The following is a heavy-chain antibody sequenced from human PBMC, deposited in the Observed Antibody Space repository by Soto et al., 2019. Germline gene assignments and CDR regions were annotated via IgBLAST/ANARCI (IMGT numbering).Heavy chain of an antibody. CDR1: GGSISSSSYY. V-gene: IGHV4-39*01. J-gene: IGHJ4*02. D-gene: IGHD6-13*01. Sequence: QLQLQESGPGLVKPSETLSLTCTVSGGSISSSSYYWGWIRQPPGKGLEWIGSIYYSGITYSNPSLKSRVTISVDTSKNQFSLKLSSVTATDTAVYYCARHIAGWAAAGTSTLPHYWGQGTLVTVSS. CDR2: IYYSGIT. CDR3: ARHIAGWAAAGTSTLPHY.